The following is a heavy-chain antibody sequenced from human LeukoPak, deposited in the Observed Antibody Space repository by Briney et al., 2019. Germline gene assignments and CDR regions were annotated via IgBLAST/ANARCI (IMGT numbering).Heavy chain of an antibody. J-gene: IGHJ4*02. V-gene: IGHV4-39*07. CDR2: IYHSGST. CDR3: ARGSTSRIRKGFDY. D-gene: IGHD5/OR15-5a*01. CDR1: GGSISSSSYY. Sequence: SETLSLTCTVSGGSISSSSYYWGWIRQPPGKGLEWIGSIYHSGSTNYNPSLKSRVTISVDKTKNQFSLKLSSVTAADTAVYYCARGSTSRIRKGFDYWGQGTLVTVSS.